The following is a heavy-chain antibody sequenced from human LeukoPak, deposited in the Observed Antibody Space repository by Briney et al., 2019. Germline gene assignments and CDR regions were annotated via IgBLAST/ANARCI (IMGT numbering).Heavy chain of an antibody. D-gene: IGHD3-9*01. V-gene: IGHV4-4*02. Sequence: SETLSLTCAVSGGSISSSNWWSWVRQPPGKGLEWIGEIYRSGSTNYNPSLKSRVTISVDKSKNQFSLKLSSVTAADTAVYYCAKNYDILTGYSHWGQGTLVTVSS. CDR2: IYRSGST. CDR3: AKNYDILTGYSH. CDR1: GGSISSSNW. J-gene: IGHJ1*01.